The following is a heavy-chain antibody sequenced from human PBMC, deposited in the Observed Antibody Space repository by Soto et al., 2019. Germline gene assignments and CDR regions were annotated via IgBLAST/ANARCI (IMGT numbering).Heavy chain of an antibody. CDR1: GFTFSSYD. CDR3: ARAPSSYNWKAGYYYYYMDV. J-gene: IGHJ6*03. V-gene: IGHV3-13*01. CDR2: IGTAGDT. Sequence: GGSLRLSCAASGFTFSSYDMHWVRQATGKGLEWVSAIGTAGDTYYPGSVKGRFTISRENAKNSLYLQMNSLRAGDTAVYYCARAPSSYNWKAGYYYYYMDVWGKGTTVTVSS. D-gene: IGHD1-20*01.